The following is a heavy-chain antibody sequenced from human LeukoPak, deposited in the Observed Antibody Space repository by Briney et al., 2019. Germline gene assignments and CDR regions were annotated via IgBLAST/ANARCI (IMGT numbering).Heavy chain of an antibody. D-gene: IGHD2-2*01. V-gene: IGHV3-64D*06. CDR3: VKGGCSSTSCPIDY. CDR1: GFTFSSYA. Sequence: GGSLRLSCSASGFTFSSYAMHWVRQAPGKGLDYVSAISSNGGSTYYADSVKGRFTISRDNSKNTLYLQMSSLRAEDTAVYYCVKGGCSSTSCPIDYWGQGTLVTVSS. CDR2: ISSNGGST. J-gene: IGHJ4*02.